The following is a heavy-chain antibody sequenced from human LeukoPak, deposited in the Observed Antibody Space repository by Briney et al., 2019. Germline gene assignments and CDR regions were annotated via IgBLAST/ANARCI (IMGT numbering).Heavy chain of an antibody. CDR3: AREGYGGTSDAFDI. CDR2: ISSSGSI. J-gene: IGHJ3*02. Sequence: PGESLRLSCATSGFTFSTYEMDWVRQAPGKGLEWVSYISSSGSIYYTDSVKGRFTISRDNAKNSLYLQMNSLRAEDTAIYYCAREGYGGTSDAFDIWGQGTMVTVSS. V-gene: IGHV3-48*03. CDR1: GFTFSTYE. D-gene: IGHD4-23*01.